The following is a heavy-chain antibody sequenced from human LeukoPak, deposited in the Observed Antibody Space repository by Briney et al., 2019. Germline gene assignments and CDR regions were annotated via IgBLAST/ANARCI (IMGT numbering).Heavy chain of an antibody. CDR3: ARSKAVPAAMSYDDAFDI. Sequence: GGSLRLSCAASGFTFSSYWMHWVRQAPGKGLVWVSRINSDGSSTSYADSVKGRFTISRDNAKNTLYLQMNSLRAEDTAVYYCARSKAVPAAMSYDDAFDIWGQGTMVTVSS. J-gene: IGHJ3*02. D-gene: IGHD2-2*01. CDR1: GFTFSSYW. CDR2: INSDGSST. V-gene: IGHV3-74*01.